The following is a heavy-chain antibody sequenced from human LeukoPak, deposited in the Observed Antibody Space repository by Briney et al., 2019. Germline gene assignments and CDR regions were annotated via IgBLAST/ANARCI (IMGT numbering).Heavy chain of an antibody. J-gene: IGHJ4*02. Sequence: PGGSLRLSCAASGFILSDYNMHWVRQAPGKGLEWVAVISYDGSNKYYADFVKGRFTISRDNSKNTLYLQMNSLRAEDTAVNYCARDQTGFCSGSSCLGSTFDYWGQGTLVTVSS. CDR1: GFILSDYN. V-gene: IGHV3-30*04. CDR2: ISYDGSNK. CDR3: ARDQTGFCSGSSCLGSTFDY. D-gene: IGHD2-15*01.